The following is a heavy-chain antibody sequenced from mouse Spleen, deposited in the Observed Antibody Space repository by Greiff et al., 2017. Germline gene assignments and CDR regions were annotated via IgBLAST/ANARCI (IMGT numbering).Heavy chain of an antibody. CDR2: IWSGGST. V-gene: IGHV2-2*01. CDR1: GFSLTSYG. CDR3: ARNEDYDYDEGYYYAMDY. D-gene: IGHD2-4*01. J-gene: IGHJ4*01. Sequence: VKLVESGPGLVQPSQSLSITCTVSGFSLTSYGVHWVRQSPGKGLEWLGVIWSGGSTDYNAAFISRLSISKDNSKSQVFFKMNSLQADDTAIYYCARNEDYDYDEGYYYAMDYWGQGTSVTVSS.